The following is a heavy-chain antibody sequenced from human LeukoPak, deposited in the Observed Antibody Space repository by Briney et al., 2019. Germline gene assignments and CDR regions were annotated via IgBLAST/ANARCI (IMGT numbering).Heavy chain of an antibody. Sequence: GGSLRLSCAASGFTFSSYAMSWVRQAPGKGLEWVSVIYSGGSTYYADSVKGRFTISRDNSKNTLYLQMNSLRAEDTAVYYCARDAVTIFGVVGYFDYWGQGTLVTVSS. CDR3: ARDAVTIFGVVGYFDY. J-gene: IGHJ4*02. V-gene: IGHV3-66*02. CDR1: GFTFSSYA. D-gene: IGHD3-3*01. CDR2: IYSGGST.